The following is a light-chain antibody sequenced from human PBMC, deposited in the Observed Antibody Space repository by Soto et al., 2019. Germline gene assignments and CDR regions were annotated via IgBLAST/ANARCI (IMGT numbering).Light chain of an antibody. CDR3: HHYYSSPPYT. V-gene: IGKV3-20*01. CDR2: GAS. J-gene: IGKJ2*01. CDR1: QSVSSTY. Sequence: EIVLTQSPGTLSLFPGERATLSCRASQSVSSTYFAWYRQKPGQPPSLLIYGASNRATGVPDRFSGSGSGTDFTLTISRLEPDDSAVSYCHHYYSSPPYTFGQGTKLEIK.